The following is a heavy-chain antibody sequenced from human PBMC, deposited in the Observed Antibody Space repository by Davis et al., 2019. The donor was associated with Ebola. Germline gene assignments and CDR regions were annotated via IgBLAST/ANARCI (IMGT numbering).Heavy chain of an antibody. V-gene: IGHV1-69*04. J-gene: IGHJ6*02. CDR1: GGTFSSYA. CDR3: ARDRDATPYYYYGMDV. CDR2: IIPILGIA. D-gene: IGHD2-8*01. Sequence: SVKVSCKASGGTFSSYAISWVRQAPGQGLEWMGRIIPILGIANYAQKFQGRVTITADKSTSTAYMELSSLRSEDTAVYYCARDRDATPYYYYGMDVWGQGTTVTVSS.